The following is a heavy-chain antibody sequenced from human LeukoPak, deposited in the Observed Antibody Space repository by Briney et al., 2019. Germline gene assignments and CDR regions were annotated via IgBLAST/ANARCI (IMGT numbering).Heavy chain of an antibody. V-gene: IGHV4-4*02. J-gene: IGHJ4*02. D-gene: IGHD3-22*01. CDR1: GGSISSSNW. CDR2: IYHSGST. CDR3: AKARITMIVVVTPFDY. Sequence: SGTLSLTCAVSGGSISSSNWWSWVRQPPGKGLEWIGEIYHSGSTNYNPSLKSRVTISVDKSKNQFSLKLSSVTAADTAVYYCAKARITMIVVVTPFDYWGQGTLVTVSS.